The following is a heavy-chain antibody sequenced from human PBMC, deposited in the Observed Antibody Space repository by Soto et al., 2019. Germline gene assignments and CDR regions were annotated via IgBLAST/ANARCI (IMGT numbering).Heavy chain of an antibody. D-gene: IGHD6-25*01. CDR3: AREAAGILNWFDP. CDR1: GCSISSGGYY. J-gene: IGHJ5*02. CDR2: IYHSGST. V-gene: IGHV4-31*03. Sequence: SETLSLTCTFSGCSISSGGYYLSWIRQHPGKGLEWIGYIYHSGSTYYNPSLRSRVTISVDTSKNQFSLKVSSVTAADAAVYYCAREAAGILNWFDPWGQGTLVTVSS.